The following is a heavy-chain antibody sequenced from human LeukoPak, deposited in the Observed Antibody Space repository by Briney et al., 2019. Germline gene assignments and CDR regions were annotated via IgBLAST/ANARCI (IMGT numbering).Heavy chain of an antibody. Sequence: SETLSLTCTVSGGSVSSGSYYWSWIRQPPGKGLEWIGYIYYSGSTNYNPSLKSRVTISVDTSKNQFSLKLNSVTAADTAVYYYARDRITMVRGALRYYGMDVWGQGTTVTVSS. CDR3: ARDRITMVRGALRYYGMDV. CDR2: IYYSGST. J-gene: IGHJ6*02. D-gene: IGHD3-10*01. CDR1: GGSVSSGSYY. V-gene: IGHV4-61*01.